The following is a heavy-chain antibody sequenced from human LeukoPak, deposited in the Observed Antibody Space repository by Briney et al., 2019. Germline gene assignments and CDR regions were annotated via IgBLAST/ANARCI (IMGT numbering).Heavy chain of an antibody. D-gene: IGHD3-16*02. CDR2: ISTSSSHI. V-gene: IGHV3-21*01. CDR1: GFTFSSYS. J-gene: IGHJ4*02. Sequence: GGSLRLSCAASGFTFSSYSMNWVRQAPGKGLEWVSCISTSSSHIYYADSVKGRFTISRDNAKNSLSLQMNSLRAEDTAVYYCARHRTASDYWGQGTLVTVSS. CDR3: ARHRTASDY.